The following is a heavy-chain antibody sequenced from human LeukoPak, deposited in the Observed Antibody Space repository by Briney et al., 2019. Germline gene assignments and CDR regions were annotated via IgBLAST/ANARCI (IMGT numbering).Heavy chain of an antibody. J-gene: IGHJ4*02. CDR2: IKQDGSEK. V-gene: IGHV3-7*01. CDR3: ARIGRTEALDY. CDR1: GFTFSSYA. Sequence: PGGSLRLSCAASGFTFSSYAMSWVRQAPGKGLEWVANIKQDGSEKYYVDSVKGRFTISRDNAKNSLYLQMNSLRAEDTAVYYCARIGRTEALDYWGQGTLVTVSS.